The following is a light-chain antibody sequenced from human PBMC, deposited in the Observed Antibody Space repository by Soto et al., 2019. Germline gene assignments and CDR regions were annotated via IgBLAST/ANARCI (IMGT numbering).Light chain of an antibody. CDR2: EVS. CDR1: SSDVGGYNY. Sequence: QSALTQPASVSGSPGQSITISCTGTSSDVGGYNYVSWYQQYPGKAPKLMIYEVSNRPSGVSNRFSGSKSGNTASLTISGPQAEDEADYYCSSYTSSSTYVFGAGTKVTVL. J-gene: IGLJ1*01. V-gene: IGLV2-14*01. CDR3: SSYTSSSTYV.